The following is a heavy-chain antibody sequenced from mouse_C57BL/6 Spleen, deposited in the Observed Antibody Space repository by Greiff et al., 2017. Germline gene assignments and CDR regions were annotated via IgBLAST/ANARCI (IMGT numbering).Heavy chain of an antibody. V-gene: IGHV1-53*01. CDR2: INPSNGGT. J-gene: IGHJ1*03. Sequence: QVQLQQPGTELVKPGASVKLSCKASGYTFTSYWMHWVKQRPGQGLEWIGNINPSNGGTNYNEKFKSKATLTVDQSSSTAYMQLSSLTSEDSAVYYCARSDYYGSSYWYFDVWGTGTTVTVSS. CDR1: GYTFTSYW. D-gene: IGHD1-1*01. CDR3: ARSDYYGSSYWYFDV.